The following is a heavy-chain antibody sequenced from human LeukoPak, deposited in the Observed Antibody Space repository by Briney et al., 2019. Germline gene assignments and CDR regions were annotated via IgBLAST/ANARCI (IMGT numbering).Heavy chain of an antibody. CDR1: GGSISGYF. D-gene: IGHD5-12*01. CDR2: VYTSGPT. J-gene: IGHJ4*02. V-gene: IGHV4-4*07. CDR3: ARGTEKTRISGYYSFDH. Sequence: PSETLSLTCTVSGGSISGYFWTWIRQPAGKELEWIGRVYTSGPTYYNPSLESRVTISLDTFNNQFSLRVTSVTAADTAIYCARGTEKTRISGYYSFDHWGRGLLVTVSS.